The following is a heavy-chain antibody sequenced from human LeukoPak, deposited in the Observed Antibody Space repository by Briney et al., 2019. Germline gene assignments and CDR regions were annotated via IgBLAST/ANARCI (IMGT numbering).Heavy chain of an antibody. D-gene: IGHD3-16*01. CDR3: ARKNWSYDYVWGSYSYFDY. Sequence: SETLSLTCTVSDDSISDYYRGWIRQPPGKGLEWIGYIYYSGSTNYNPSLKSRVTISVDTSKNQFSLKLSSVTAADTAVYYCARKNWSYDYVWGSYSYFDYWGQGTLVTVSS. CDR1: DDSISDYY. CDR2: IYYSGST. V-gene: IGHV4-59*01. J-gene: IGHJ4*02.